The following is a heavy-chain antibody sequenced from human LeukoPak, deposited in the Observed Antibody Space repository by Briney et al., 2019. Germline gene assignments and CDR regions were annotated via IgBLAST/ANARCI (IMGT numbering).Heavy chain of an antibody. Sequence: GGSLRLSCAASGFTFCSYTMKWVRQAPGKGLEWVSSISGSSTYIYYADSMQGRFTISRDNAKNSLYLQMNSLRAEDTAVYYCARGGGYCGGDCYGIDYWGQGALVTVSS. CDR2: ISGSSTYI. CDR1: GFTFCSYT. CDR3: ARGGGYCGGDCYGIDY. V-gene: IGHV3-21*01. J-gene: IGHJ4*02. D-gene: IGHD2-21*01.